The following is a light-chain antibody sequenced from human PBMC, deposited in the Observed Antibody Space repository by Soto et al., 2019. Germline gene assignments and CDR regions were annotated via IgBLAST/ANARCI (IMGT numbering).Light chain of an antibody. V-gene: IGLV2-14*01. CDR1: GSDVGGYKY. CDR3: SSYASSSPFV. Sequence: QSVLTQPASVSGSPGQSITISCTGTGSDVGGYKYVSWYQQLPGKAPKLMIYDVSYRPSGVSDRFSGSKSGNTASLISSGLQAEDEADYYCSSYASSSPFVFGTGPKVTVL. CDR2: DVS. J-gene: IGLJ1*01.